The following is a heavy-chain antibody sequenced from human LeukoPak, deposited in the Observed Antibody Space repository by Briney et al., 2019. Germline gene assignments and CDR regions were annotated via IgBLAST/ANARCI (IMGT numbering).Heavy chain of an antibody. V-gene: IGHV3-53*01. J-gene: IGHJ6*03. Sequence: GGSLRLSCAASGFTVSSNYMSWVRQAPGKGLEWVSVIYSGGSTYYADSVKGRFTISRDNSKNTLYLQMNSLRAEDTAVYYCARAMTTVTLYYYYYMDVWGKGTMVTVSS. CDR1: GFTVSSNY. CDR3: ARAMTTVTLYYYYYMDV. CDR2: IYSGGST. D-gene: IGHD4-17*01.